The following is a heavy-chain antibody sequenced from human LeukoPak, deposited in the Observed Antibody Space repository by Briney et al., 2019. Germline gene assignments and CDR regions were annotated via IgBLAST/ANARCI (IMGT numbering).Heavy chain of an antibody. D-gene: IGHD1-26*01. CDR3: ARDRGSYSDY. CDR2: INGDGSRT. V-gene: IGHV3-74*01. Sequence: GGSLRLSCAASGFTFSSYWMHWVRQAPGKGLVWVSRINGDGSRTTYADSVKGRFAISRDNAKNTLYLQMNNLRAEDTAVYCCARDRGSYSDYWGQGTLVTVSP. CDR1: GFTFSSYW. J-gene: IGHJ4*02.